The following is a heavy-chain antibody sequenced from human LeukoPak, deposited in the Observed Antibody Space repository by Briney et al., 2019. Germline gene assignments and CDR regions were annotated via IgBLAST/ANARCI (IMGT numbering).Heavy chain of an antibody. D-gene: IGHD6-13*01. CDR3: ARGRYCKNWFDP. Sequence: SETLSLTCAVYGGSFSGYYWSWIRQPPGKGLEWIGEINHSGSTNYNPSLKSRVTISVDTSKNRFSLKLSSVTAADTAVYYCARGRYCKNWFDPWGQGTLVTVSS. J-gene: IGHJ5*02. V-gene: IGHV4-34*01. CDR1: GGSFSGYY. CDR2: INHSGST.